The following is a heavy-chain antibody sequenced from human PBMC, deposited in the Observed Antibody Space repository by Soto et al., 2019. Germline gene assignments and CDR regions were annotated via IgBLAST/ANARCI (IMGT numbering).Heavy chain of an antibody. D-gene: IGHD4-17*01. Sequence: QVQLVESGGGVVQPGRSLRLSCAASGFTFSSYAMHWVRQAPGKGLEWVAVISYDGSNKYYADSVKGRFTISRDNSKNTLYLQMNSLRAEDTAVYYCARDAYPHDYGVFDPWGQGTLVTVSS. J-gene: IGHJ5*02. CDR1: GFTFSSYA. V-gene: IGHV3-30-3*01. CDR2: ISYDGSNK. CDR3: ARDAYPHDYGVFDP.